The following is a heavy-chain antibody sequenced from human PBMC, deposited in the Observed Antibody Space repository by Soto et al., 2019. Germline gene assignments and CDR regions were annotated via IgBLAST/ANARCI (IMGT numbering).Heavy chain of an antibody. V-gene: IGHV3-23*01. D-gene: IGHD3-22*01. CDR1: GFTFSSYA. CDR2: ISGSGGST. J-gene: IGHJ4*02. CDR3: ANRVNPYYYDSSGYNEN. Sequence: GGSLRLSCAASGFTFSSYAMSWVRQAPGKGLEWVSAISGSGGSTYYADSVKGRFTISRDNSKNTLYLQMNSLRAEDTAVYYCANRVNPYYYDSSGYNENWGQGTLVTVSS.